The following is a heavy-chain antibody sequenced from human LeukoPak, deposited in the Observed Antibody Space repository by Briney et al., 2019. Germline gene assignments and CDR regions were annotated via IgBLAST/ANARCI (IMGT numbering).Heavy chain of an antibody. CDR1: GYTFISYG. CDR3: ARVKERYFDWLHDY. D-gene: IGHD3-9*01. CDR2: ISAYKGNT. V-gene: IGHV1-18*01. Sequence: ASVKVSCKASGYTFISYGISWVRQAPGQGLEWMGWISAYKGNTNYAQNLQGRVTMTTETSTSTAYMELRSLRSDDTAVYYCARVKERYFDWLHDYWGQGTLVTVSS. J-gene: IGHJ4*02.